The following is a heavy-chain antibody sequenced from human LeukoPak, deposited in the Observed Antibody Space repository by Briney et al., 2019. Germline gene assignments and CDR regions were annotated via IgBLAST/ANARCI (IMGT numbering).Heavy chain of an antibody. CDR3: AKCSYGFSDPNFDY. V-gene: IGHV3-23*01. CDR1: GFTFSSYA. D-gene: IGHD5-18*01. J-gene: IGHJ4*02. Sequence: GGSLRLSCAASGFTFSSYAMSWVRQAPGKGPEWVSAISGSDGSTYYADSVKGRFTISRDNSKNTLYLQMNSLRAEDTAVYYCAKCSYGFSDPNFDYWGQGTLVTVSS. CDR2: ISGSDGST.